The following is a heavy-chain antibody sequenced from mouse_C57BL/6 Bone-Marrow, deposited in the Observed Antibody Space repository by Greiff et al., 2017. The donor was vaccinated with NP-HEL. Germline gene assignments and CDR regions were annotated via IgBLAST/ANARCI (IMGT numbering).Heavy chain of an antibody. Sequence: QVQLQQPGAELVKPGASVKLSCKASGYTFTSYWMHWVKQRPGRGLEWIGRIDPHSGGTKYNEKFKSKATLTVDKPSSTAYMQLSSLTSEDSAVYYCARETARTWFAYWGQGTLVTVSA. J-gene: IGHJ3*01. CDR1: GYTFTSYW. CDR3: ARETARTWFAY. V-gene: IGHV1-72*01. D-gene: IGHD3-2*01. CDR2: IDPHSGGT.